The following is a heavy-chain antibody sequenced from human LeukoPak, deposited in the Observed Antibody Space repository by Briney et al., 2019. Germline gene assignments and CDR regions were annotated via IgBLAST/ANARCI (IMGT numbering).Heavy chain of an antibody. V-gene: IGHV3-23*01. J-gene: IGHJ3*02. CDR2: ISGSGGST. CDR3: ANRPYYYDSSGYHDAFDI. CDR1: GFTFSSYA. D-gene: IGHD3-22*01. Sequence: GGSLRLSCAASGFTFSSYAMSWVRQAPGKGLEWVSAISGSGGSTYYADSVKGRFTISRDNSKNTLYLQMNSLRAEDTAVYYCANRPYYYDSSGYHDAFDIWGQGTMVTVSS.